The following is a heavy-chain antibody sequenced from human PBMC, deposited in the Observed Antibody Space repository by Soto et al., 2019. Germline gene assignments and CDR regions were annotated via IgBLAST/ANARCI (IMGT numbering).Heavy chain of an antibody. V-gene: IGHV1-8*01. CDR2: MNPNSGNT. Sequence: GASVKVSCKASGYTFTSYDINWVRQATGQGLEWMGWMNPNSGNTGYAQKFQGRVTMTRNTSISTAYMELSSLRSEDTAVYYCARDHNIVATITFGYWGQGTLVTVSS. CDR1: GYTFTSYD. D-gene: IGHD5-12*01. J-gene: IGHJ4*02. CDR3: ARDHNIVATITFGY.